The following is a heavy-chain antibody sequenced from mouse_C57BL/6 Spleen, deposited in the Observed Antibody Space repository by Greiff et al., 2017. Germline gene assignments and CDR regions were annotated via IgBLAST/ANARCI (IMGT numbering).Heavy chain of an antibody. CDR1: GYTFTTYP. CDR3: AKGGYDDEFYDFDY. J-gene: IGHJ2*01. V-gene: IGHV1-47*01. Sequence: QVQLQQSGAELVKPGASVKMSCKASGYTFTTYPIEWMKQNHGKSLEWIGNFHPYNDDTKYNEKFKGKATLTVETSSSTVYLELSRLTSEDSAVYDCAKGGYDDEFYDFDYWGKGTTLTVSS. CDR2: FHPYNDDT. D-gene: IGHD2-4*01.